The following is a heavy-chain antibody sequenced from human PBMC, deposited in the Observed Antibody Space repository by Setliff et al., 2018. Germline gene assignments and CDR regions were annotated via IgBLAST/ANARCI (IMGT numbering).Heavy chain of an antibody. CDR3: ARHTIAMSTIISYFDY. V-gene: IGHV4-39*01. J-gene: IGHJ4*02. CDR1: GGSITSYY. D-gene: IGHD3-10*01. Sequence: PSETLSLTCTVSGGSITSYYWGWIRQPPGKGLEWIGTLSYNGNAYYTPSLKSRVTISIDTSKNQFSLKLSSVTAADTAVYYCARHTIAMSTIISYFDYWGQGTLVTVSS. CDR2: LSYNGNA.